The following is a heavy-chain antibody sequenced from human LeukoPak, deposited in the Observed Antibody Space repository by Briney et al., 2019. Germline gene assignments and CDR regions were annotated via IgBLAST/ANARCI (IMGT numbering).Heavy chain of an antibody. V-gene: IGHV3-30*02. J-gene: IGHJ3*02. Sequence: GGSLRLSCAASGFFFCRYGMHWVRQAPGKGLWCVAFIRYDGSNKYYADSVKGRVTISRDNFKNTLYLQMNSLRAEDTAVYYCVKDRDWNDDDNAFDIWGQGTMVTVSS. CDR3: VKDRDWNDDDNAFDI. CDR1: GFFFCRYG. CDR2: IRYDGSNK. D-gene: IGHD1-1*01.